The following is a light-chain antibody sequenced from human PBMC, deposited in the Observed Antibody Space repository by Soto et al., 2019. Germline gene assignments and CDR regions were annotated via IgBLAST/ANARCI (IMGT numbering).Light chain of an antibody. CDR2: DVT. Sequence: QSALTQPASVSRSPGQSITISCTGTSSDVGAYNYVSWFQQHPGKAPKLMIYDVTNRPSGVSNRFSGSKSGNTASLTISGLQAEDEADYYCCSYTSSSTYVFGTGTKLTVL. CDR3: CSYTSSSTYV. J-gene: IGLJ1*01. V-gene: IGLV2-14*01. CDR1: SSDVGAYNY.